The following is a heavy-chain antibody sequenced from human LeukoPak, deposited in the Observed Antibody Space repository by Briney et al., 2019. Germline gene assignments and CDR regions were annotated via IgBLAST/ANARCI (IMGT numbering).Heavy chain of an antibody. CDR2: IKEDGSEK. CDR1: GFTVRTYW. V-gene: IGHV3-7*03. Sequence: GGSLRLSCAASGFTVRTYWMSWVRQAPGKGLEWVANIKEDGSEKYYVDSVKGRFTISRDNAKNSLYLQMNSLRAEDTAVYYCASSDSSGSFDYWGQGTLVTVSS. CDR3: ASSDSSGSFDY. D-gene: IGHD6-19*01. J-gene: IGHJ4*02.